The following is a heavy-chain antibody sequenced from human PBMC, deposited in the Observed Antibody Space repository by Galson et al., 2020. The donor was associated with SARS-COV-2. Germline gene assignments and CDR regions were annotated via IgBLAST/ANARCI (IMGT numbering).Heavy chain of an antibody. D-gene: IGHD6-19*01. CDR1: GFTFNSYA. Sequence: GESLKISCSASGFTFNSYAMHWVRQAPGERLEYISGINSNGYNTYYADSVKGRFTISRDKSKNTLFLQMSSLRPEDTATYYCVKGSGFYGQAFDIWGQGTTVTVSS. CDR2: INSNGYNT. J-gene: IGHJ3*02. V-gene: IGHV3-64D*06. CDR3: VKGSGFYGQAFDI.